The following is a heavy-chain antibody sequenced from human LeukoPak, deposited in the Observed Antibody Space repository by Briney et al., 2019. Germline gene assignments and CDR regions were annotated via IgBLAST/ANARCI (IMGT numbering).Heavy chain of an antibody. CDR3: ASHCSGGTCYRYYFDY. V-gene: IGHV4-31*03. D-gene: IGHD2-15*01. CDR1: GTSISSGGYY. J-gene: IGHJ4*02. Sequence: PSQTLSLTCTVSGTSISSGGYYWSWIRQHPGKGLEWIGYIYYTGSTYYNPSLKSRVTISVDTSRNQFSLNLSSVTAADTAVYYCASHCSGGTCYRYYFDYWGQGTLVTVSS. CDR2: IYYTGST.